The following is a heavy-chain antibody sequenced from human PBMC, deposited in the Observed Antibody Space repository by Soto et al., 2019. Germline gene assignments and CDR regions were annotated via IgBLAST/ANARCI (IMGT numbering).Heavy chain of an antibody. J-gene: IGHJ4*02. CDR2: IWYDGSNK. D-gene: IGHD1-26*01. CDR1: GFTFSSYG. V-gene: IGHV3-33*01. CDR3: ARSHSGSYYSSYFDY. Sequence: QVQLVESGGGVVQPGRSLRLSCAASGFTFSSYGMLWVRQAPGKGLEWVAVIWYDGSNKYYADSVKGRFTISRDNSKNTLYLQMNSLRAEDTAVYYCARSHSGSYYSSYFDYWGQGTLVTVSS.